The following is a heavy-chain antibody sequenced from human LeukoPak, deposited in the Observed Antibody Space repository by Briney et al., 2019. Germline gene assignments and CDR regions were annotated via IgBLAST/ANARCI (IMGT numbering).Heavy chain of an antibody. V-gene: IGHV4-34*01. CDR3: ARGGLIYYFDY. J-gene: IGHJ4*02. CDR1: GGSFSGYY. CDR2: INHSGST. Sequence: PSETLSLTCAVYGGSFSGYYSGCIRHPPGKGREWIGEINHSGSTNYNPSLKSRLTISQDTSKTQFYLKLSSVPAAETAVYYCARGGLIYYFDYWGQGTLVTVSS. D-gene: IGHD2-15*01.